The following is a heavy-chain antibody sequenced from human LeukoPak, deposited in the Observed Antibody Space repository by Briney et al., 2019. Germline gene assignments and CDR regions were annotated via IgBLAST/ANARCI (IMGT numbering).Heavy chain of an antibody. CDR3: ARPVVVVAAPFNWFDP. CDR2: IYYSGST. V-gene: IGHV4-39*01. J-gene: IGHJ5*02. CDR1: GGSISSSGYY. Sequence: SETLSLTCTVSGGSISSSGYYWGWIRQPPGKGLEWIGSIYYSGSTYYNPSLKSRVTISVDTSKNQFSLKLSSVTAADTAVYYCARPVVVVAAPFNWFDPWGQGTLVTVSS. D-gene: IGHD2-15*01.